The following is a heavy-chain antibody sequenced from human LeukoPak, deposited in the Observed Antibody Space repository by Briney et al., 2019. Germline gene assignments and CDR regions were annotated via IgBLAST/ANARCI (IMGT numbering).Heavy chain of an antibody. CDR2: IYYSGST. CDR1: GGSISSYY. D-gene: IGHD6-25*01. V-gene: IGHV4-59*01. CDR3: ARSVAAEYFDY. J-gene: IGHJ4*02. Sequence: PSETLSLTCTVSGGSISSYYWSWIRQPPGKGLEWIGYIYYSGSTNYNPSLLKSRVTISVDTSKNQFSLKVSSVTAADTAVYYCARSVAAEYFDYWGQGNLVTVSS.